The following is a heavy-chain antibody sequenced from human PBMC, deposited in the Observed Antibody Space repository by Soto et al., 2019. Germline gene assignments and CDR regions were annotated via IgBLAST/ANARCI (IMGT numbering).Heavy chain of an antibody. CDR3: ARARRYYDFWSGYYKDYYYYGMDV. J-gene: IGHJ6*02. Sequence: QVQLVQSGAEVKKPGSSVKVSCKASGGTFSSYAISWVRQAPGQGLEWMGGIITIFGTANYAQKFQGRVTITADESTSTAYMELSSLRSEDTAVYYCARARRYYDFWSGYYKDYYYYGMDVWGQGTTVTVSS. CDR1: GGTFSSYA. D-gene: IGHD3-3*01. CDR2: IITIFGTA. V-gene: IGHV1-69*01.